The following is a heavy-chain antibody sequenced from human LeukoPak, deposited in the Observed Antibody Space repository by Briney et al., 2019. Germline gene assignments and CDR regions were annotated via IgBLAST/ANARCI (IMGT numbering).Heavy chain of an antibody. CDR2: ICSSSSYI. D-gene: IGHD1-20*01. Sequence: GGSLRLSCAASGFTFSSYSMNWVRQAPGKGLEWVSSICSSSSYIYYADSVKGRFTISRDNSKDTLYLQMNSLRAEDTAVYYCARDRSSVNAITGTTGSDYWGQGTLVTVSS. V-gene: IGHV3-21*01. CDR3: ARDRSSVNAITGTTGSDY. J-gene: IGHJ4*02. CDR1: GFTFSSYS.